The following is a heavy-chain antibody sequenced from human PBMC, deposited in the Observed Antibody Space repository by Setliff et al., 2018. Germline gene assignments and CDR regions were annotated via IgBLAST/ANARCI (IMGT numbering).Heavy chain of an antibody. CDR2: IYYGGTT. J-gene: IGHJ6*03. CDR1: GYSMSSGYD. Sequence: PSETLSLTCGVSGYSMSSGYDVGWIRQPPGKGLEWIGSIYYGGTTFYNPSLKSRVTISVDTSKNQFSLRLSSVTAADTAVYYCARGGIAMNHYMDVWGKGTTVTVSS. CDR3: ARGGIAMNHYMDV. V-gene: IGHV4-38-2*01. D-gene: IGHD6-13*01.